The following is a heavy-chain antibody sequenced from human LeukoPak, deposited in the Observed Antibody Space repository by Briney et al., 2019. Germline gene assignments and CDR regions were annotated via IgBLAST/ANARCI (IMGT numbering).Heavy chain of an antibody. CDR1: EYTFSSYE. Sequence: GASVKVSCKASEYTFSSYEINWVRQATGQGLEWMGWMNPNSDNTGYAQKFQGRVTMTRNTSISTAYVELSSLRFDDTAVYYCARGNGMDVWGQGTTVTVS. V-gene: IGHV1-8*01. CDR3: ARGNGMDV. J-gene: IGHJ6*02. CDR2: MNPNSDNT.